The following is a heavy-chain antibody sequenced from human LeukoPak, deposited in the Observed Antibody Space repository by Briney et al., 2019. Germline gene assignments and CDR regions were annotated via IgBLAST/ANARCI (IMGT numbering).Heavy chain of an antibody. D-gene: IGHD2-15*01. V-gene: IGHV4-34*01. CDR3: AVVYCSGGSCYNGWFDP. CDR2: INHSGST. J-gene: IGHJ5*02. CDR1: GGSISSYY. Sequence: SETLSLTCTVSGGSISSYYWSWIRQPPGKGLEWIGEINHSGSTNYNPSLKSRVTISVDTSKNQFSLKLSSVTAADTAVYYCAVVYCSGGSCYNGWFDPWGQGTLVTVSS.